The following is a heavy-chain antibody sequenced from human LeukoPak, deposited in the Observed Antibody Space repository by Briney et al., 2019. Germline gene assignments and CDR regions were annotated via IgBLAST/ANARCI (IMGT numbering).Heavy chain of an antibody. CDR1: GFTFSTYA. CDR3: AKGVSRYFDFEY. V-gene: IGHV3-23*01. Sequence: GVSLRLSCAASGFTFSTYAMSWVRQAPGKGLEWVSVISGSGGSTDYADSVKGRFTISRDNSKNTLYLQMNSLRAEDTAVYYCAKGVSRYFDFEYWGQGTLVTVSS. J-gene: IGHJ4*02. CDR2: ISGSGGST. D-gene: IGHD3-9*01.